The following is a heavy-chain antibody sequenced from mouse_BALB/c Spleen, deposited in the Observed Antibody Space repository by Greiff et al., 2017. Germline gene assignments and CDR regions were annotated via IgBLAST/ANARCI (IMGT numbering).Heavy chain of an antibody. Sequence: DVKLVESGGGLVKPGGSLKLSCAASGFTFSSYAMSWVRQTPEKRLEWVASISSGGSTYYPDSVKGRFTISRDNARNILYLQMSSLRSEDTAMYYCARSDGPTGFDYWGQGTTLTVSS. CDR2: ISSGGST. D-gene: IGHD2-3*01. J-gene: IGHJ2*01. CDR3: ARSDGPTGFDY. CDR1: GFTFSSYA. V-gene: IGHV5-6-5*01.